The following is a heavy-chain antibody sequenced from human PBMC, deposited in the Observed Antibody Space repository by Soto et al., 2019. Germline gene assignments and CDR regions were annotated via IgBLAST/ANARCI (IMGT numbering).Heavy chain of an antibody. D-gene: IGHD2-2*01. J-gene: IGHJ4*02. CDR1: GYTFTSYG. CDR2: ISAYNGNT. V-gene: IGHV1-18*01. CDR3: AREGGVVVVPAAPGEIDY. Sequence: ASVKVSCKASGYTFTSYGISWVRQAPGQGLEWMGWISAYNGNTNYAQKLQGRVTMTTDTSTSTAYMELRSLRSDDTAVYYCAREGGVVVVPAAPGEIDYWGQGTLVTVSS.